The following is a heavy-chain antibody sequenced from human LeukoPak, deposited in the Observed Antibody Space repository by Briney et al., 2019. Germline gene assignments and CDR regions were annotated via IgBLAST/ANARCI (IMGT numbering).Heavy chain of an antibody. V-gene: IGHV3-23*01. Sequence: QPGGSLRLSCAASGFTFSNYAMTWVRQAPGKGLEWVSGISGSGGSTYYADSVKGRFTISRDNSKNTLYLQMNSLRAENTAVYYCAKDRGGNYLFYLDYWGQGTLVTVSS. D-gene: IGHD1-26*01. CDR1: GFTFSNYA. J-gene: IGHJ4*02. CDR2: ISGSGGST. CDR3: AKDRGGNYLFYLDY.